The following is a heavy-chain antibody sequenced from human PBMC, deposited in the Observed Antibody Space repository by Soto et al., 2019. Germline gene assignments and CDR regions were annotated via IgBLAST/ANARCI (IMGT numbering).Heavy chain of an antibody. CDR3: AREVRVTTPKFYYYYGMDV. V-gene: IGHV4-59*01. CDR1: GGSISSYY. CDR2: IYYSGST. D-gene: IGHD4-4*01. Sequence: PSETLSLTCTVSGGSISSYYWSWIRQPPGKGLEWIGYIYYSGSTNYNPSLKSRVTISVDMSKNQFSLKLSSVTAADTAVYYCAREVRVTTPKFYYYYGMDVWGQGTTVTVSS. J-gene: IGHJ6*02.